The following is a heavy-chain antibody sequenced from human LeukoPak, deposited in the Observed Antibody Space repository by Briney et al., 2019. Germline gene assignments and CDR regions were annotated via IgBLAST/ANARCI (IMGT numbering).Heavy chain of an antibody. CDR3: ARDFLGESGAGGY. D-gene: IGHD3-10*01. CDR1: EFTFSGYW. CDR2: ISPTGEST. J-gene: IGHJ4*02. V-gene: IGHV3-21*01. Sequence: PGGSLRLSCAASEFTFSGYWMNWVRQAPGKGPEWVSSISPTGESTWSADSVKGRFTISRDNAKNSVYLQMNSLRVEDTAVYFCARDFLGESGAGGYWGQGTLVTVSS.